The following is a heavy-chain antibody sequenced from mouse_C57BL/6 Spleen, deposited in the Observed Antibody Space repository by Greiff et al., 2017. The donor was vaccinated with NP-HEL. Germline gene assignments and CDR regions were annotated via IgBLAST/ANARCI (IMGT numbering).Heavy chain of an antibody. V-gene: IGHV1-67*01. J-gene: IGHJ1*03. D-gene: IGHD3-3*01. CDR2: ISTYYGDA. CDR3: ARKEGSYWYFDV. CDR1: GYTFTDYA. Sequence: QVHVKQSGPELVRPGVSVKISCKGSGYTFTDYAMHWVKQSHAKSLEWIGVISTYYGDASYNQKFKDKATMTVDKSSSTAYMELARLTSEDSAVYYCARKEGSYWYFDVWGTGTTVTVSS.